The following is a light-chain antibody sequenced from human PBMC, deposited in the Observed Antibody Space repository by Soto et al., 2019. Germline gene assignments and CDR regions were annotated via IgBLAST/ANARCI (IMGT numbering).Light chain of an antibody. Sequence: EIVMTQSPATLSVSPGERATLSCRASQSVSSNLAWYQQKPGQAPRLLFYGASTRATGIPARFSGSGSGPDFTLTLSGLQSDAFAVYYCQQYDNWPPYTLGQGTKLQIK. CDR2: GAS. CDR3: QQYDNWPPYT. V-gene: IGKV3-15*01. CDR1: QSVSSN. J-gene: IGKJ2*01.